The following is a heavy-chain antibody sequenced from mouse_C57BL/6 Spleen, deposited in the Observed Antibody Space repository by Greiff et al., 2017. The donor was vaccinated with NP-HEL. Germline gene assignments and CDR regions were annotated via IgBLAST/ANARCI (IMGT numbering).Heavy chain of an antibody. CDR3: ARGGGNFAWFAY. J-gene: IGHJ3*01. V-gene: IGHV3-6*01. CDR2: IRYDGSN. Sequence: EVQLQESGPGLVKPSQSLSLTCSVTGYSITSGYYWNWIRQFPGNKLEWVGYIRYDGSNNYNPSLKNRISITRDTSKNQFFLKLNSVTTEDTATDYCARGGGNFAWFAYWGQGTLVTVSA. CDR1: GYSITSGYY. D-gene: IGHD2-1*01.